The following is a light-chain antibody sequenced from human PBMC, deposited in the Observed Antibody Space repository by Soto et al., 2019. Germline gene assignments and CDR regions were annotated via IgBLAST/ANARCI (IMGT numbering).Light chain of an antibody. V-gene: IGKV1-39*01. CDR1: QSISSY. Sequence: DIQLTQSPSSLSASVGDRVTITCRASQSISSYLNWYQQKPGKAPKLLIYDASSLESGVPSRFSGSGSGTEFTLTITSLQPDDFATYYCQQCSVTPITFGQGTRLEI. CDR3: QQCSVTPIT. J-gene: IGKJ5*01. CDR2: DAS.